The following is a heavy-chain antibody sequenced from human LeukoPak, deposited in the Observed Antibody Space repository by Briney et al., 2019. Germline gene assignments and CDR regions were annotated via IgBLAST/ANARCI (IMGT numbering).Heavy chain of an antibody. CDR1: GYPLRNGYY. D-gene: IGHD3-22*01. CDR3: ARHRLFDTTVYYYDFDY. Sequence: SETLSLTCAVSGYPLRNGYYWGWIRQPPGKGLEWIGSTYYSGNTSDNPSLKSRVPMSLDTSKNQFSLRLSAGTSPASGVYYFARHRLFDTTVYYYDFDYWGQGTLVTVYS. V-gene: IGHV4-38-2*01. CDR2: TYYSGNT. J-gene: IGHJ4*02.